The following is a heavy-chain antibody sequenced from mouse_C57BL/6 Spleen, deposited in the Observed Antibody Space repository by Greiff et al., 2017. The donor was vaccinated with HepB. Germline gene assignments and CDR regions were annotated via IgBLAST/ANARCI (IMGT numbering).Heavy chain of an antibody. J-gene: IGHJ1*03. V-gene: IGHV1-19*01. CDR2: INPYNGGT. D-gene: IGHD1-1*01. CDR3: ARGATTVVATSHWYFDV. CDR1: GYTFTDYY. Sequence: VQLKESGPVLVKPGASVKMSCKASGYTFTDYYMNWVKQSHGKSLEWIGVINPYNGGTSYNQKFKGKATLTVDKSSSTAYMELNSLTSEDSAVYYCARGATTVVATSHWYFDVWGTGTTVTVSS.